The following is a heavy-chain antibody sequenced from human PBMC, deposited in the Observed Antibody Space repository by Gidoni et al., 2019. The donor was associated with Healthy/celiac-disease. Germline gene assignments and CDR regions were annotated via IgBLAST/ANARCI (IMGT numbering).Heavy chain of an antibody. V-gene: IGHV3-7*01. Sequence: EVQQVESGGGMVQPGGSLRASSAASGFTFSSYWMSWVSQAPGKGLEWVANINQDGSEKYYVDSVKGRFTISRDNAKNSLYLQMNSLRAEDTVVYYCARSRITGTTLGRTNQIAVGYFDLWGRGTLVTVSS. CDR2: INQDGSEK. D-gene: IGHD1-7*01. CDR1: GFTFSSYW. CDR3: ARSRITGTTLGRTNQIAVGYFDL. J-gene: IGHJ2*01.